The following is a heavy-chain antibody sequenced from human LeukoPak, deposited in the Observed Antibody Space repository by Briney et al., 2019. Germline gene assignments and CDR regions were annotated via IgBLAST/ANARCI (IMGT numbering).Heavy chain of an antibody. J-gene: IGHJ4*02. CDR3: AKGRAGYSSGWYDY. CDR2: ISGSGGST. Sequence: GSLRLSCAASGFTFSSYAMSWVRQAPGKGLEWVSAISGSGGSTYYADSVKGRFTISRDNSKNTLYLQMNSLRAEDTAVYYCAKGRAGYSSGWYDYWGQGTLVTVSS. D-gene: IGHD6-19*01. V-gene: IGHV3-23*01. CDR1: GFTFSSYA.